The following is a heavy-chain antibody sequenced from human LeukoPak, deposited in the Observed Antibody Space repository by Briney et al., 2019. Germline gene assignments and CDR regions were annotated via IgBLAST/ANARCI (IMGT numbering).Heavy chain of an antibody. D-gene: IGHD6-13*01. CDR2: IYYSGST. CDR3: ARDRKDSSSWSSYYYYGMDI. CDR1: GGSISSYY. Sequence: PSETLSLTCTVSGGSISSYYWSWIRQPPGKGLEWIGYIYYSGSTNYNPSLKSRVTISVDTSKNQFSLKLSSVTAADTAVYYCARDRKDSSSWSSYYYYGMDIWGQGTTVTVSS. J-gene: IGHJ6*02. V-gene: IGHV4-59*01.